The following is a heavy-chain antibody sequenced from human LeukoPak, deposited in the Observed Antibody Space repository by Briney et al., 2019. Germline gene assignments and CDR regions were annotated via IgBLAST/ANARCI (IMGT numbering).Heavy chain of an antibody. D-gene: IGHD3-9*01. CDR1: GFTLSSYW. V-gene: IGHV3-74*01. J-gene: IGHJ6*03. CDR2: INSDGSST. CDR3: ARPHYDILTGYLPGDYYYMDV. Sequence: GGSLRLSCAASGFTLSSYWMHWVRQAPGKGLVWVSRINSDGSSTSYADSVKGRFTISRDNAKNTLYLQMNSLRAEDTAVYYCARPHYDILTGYLPGDYYYMDVWGKGTTVTISS.